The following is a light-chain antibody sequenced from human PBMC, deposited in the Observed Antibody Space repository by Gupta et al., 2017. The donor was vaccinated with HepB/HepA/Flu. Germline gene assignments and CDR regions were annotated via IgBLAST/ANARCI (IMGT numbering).Light chain of an antibody. J-gene: IGKJ4*01. CDR2: AAS. V-gene: IGKV1-12*01. CDR1: QGIRTW. CDR3: QQADTFPRT. Sequence: IHLTQPPSSVSASVGDKVTITCRASQGIRTWLAWYQQKPGKAPKLLIYAASTLQSGVPSRFSGSGSGTDFTLSIGSLQPEDSATYYCQQADTFPRTFGGGTKVEIK.